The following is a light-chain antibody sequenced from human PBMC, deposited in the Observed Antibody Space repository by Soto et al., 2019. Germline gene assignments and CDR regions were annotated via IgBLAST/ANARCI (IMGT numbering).Light chain of an antibody. CDR3: QQYNSYPIT. J-gene: IGKJ5*01. Sequence: DIQMTQSPSTLSASVGDRVTITCRASQSISSWLAWYQQKPGKAPKLLIYDASNLESGVPSRLSGSGSGTEFTLTISSLQPDDFATYYCQQYNSYPITFGQGTRMEIK. V-gene: IGKV1-5*01. CDR1: QSISSW. CDR2: DAS.